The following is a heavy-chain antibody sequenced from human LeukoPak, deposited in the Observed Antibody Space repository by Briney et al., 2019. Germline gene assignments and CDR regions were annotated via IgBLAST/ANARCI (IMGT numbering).Heavy chain of an antibody. J-gene: IGHJ4*02. V-gene: IGHV3-73*01. Sequence: GGSLRLSCAASGFTFSGSAMHWVRQASGKGLEWVGRIRSKTNNYATEYAVSVEGRFTISRDDSKNTVYLQMNSLKTEDTAVYYCTRLRGEKASVDYWGQGTLVTVSS. CDR3: TRLRGEKASVDY. CDR1: GFTFSGSA. CDR2: IRSKTNNYAT. D-gene: IGHD2-21*01.